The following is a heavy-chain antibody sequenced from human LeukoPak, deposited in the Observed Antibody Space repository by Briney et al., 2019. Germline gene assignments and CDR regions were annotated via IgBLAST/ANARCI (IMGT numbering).Heavy chain of an antibody. CDR2: IFPSDSDT. Sequence: GESLKISCKGFGYSFTTNWIGWVRQMPGKGLEWMGIIFPSDSDTRYSPSFQGQVTISADKSISTAYLEWSSLKASDTAMYYCARGAGDCVNGVCYSYNWFDPWGQGTLVTVSS. V-gene: IGHV5-51*01. CDR3: ARGAGDCVNGVCYSYNWFDP. CDR1: GYSFTTNW. D-gene: IGHD2-8*01. J-gene: IGHJ5*02.